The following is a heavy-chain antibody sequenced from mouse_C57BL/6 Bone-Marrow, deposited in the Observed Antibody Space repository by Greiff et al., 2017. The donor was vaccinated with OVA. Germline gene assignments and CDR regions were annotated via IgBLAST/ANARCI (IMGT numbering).Heavy chain of an antibody. Sequence: QVQLQQSGPELVKPGASVKISCKASGYAFSSSWMNWVKQRPGKGLEWIGRIYPGDGDTNYNGKFKGKATLTADKSSSTAYMQLSSLTSEDAAVCFCAYYYASSGDYWGQGTTLTVSS. V-gene: IGHV1-82*01. J-gene: IGHJ2*01. CDR2: IYPGDGDT. D-gene: IGHD1-1*01. CDR3: AYYYASSGDY. CDR1: GYAFSSSW.